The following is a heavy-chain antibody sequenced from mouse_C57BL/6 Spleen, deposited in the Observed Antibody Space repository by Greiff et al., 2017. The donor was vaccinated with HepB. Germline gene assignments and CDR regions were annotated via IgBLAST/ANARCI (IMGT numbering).Heavy chain of an antibody. CDR1: GYTFTDYE. Sequence: VQLQQSGAELVRPGASVTLSCKASGYTFTDYEMHWVKQTPVHGLEWIGAIDPETGGTAYNQKFKGKAILTADKSSSTAYMELCSLTSEDSAVYYCTRKDSNWRFAYWGQGTLVTVAA. D-gene: IGHD2-5*01. J-gene: IGHJ3*01. CDR3: TRKDSNWRFAY. V-gene: IGHV1-15*01. CDR2: IDPETGGT.